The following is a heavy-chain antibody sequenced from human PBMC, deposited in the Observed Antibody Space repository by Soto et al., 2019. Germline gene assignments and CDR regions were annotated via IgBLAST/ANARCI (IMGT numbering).Heavy chain of an antibody. Sequence: ASVKVSCKASGGTFSSYAISWVRQAPGQGLEWMGGIIPIFGTANYAQKFQGRVTITADESTSTAYMELSSLRSEDTAVYYCARAALSYCSSTSCYSIAAADAFDIWGQGTMVTVSS. CDR2: IIPIFGTA. CDR3: ARAALSYCSSTSCYSIAAADAFDI. V-gene: IGHV1-69*13. D-gene: IGHD2-2*02. J-gene: IGHJ3*02. CDR1: GGTFSSYA.